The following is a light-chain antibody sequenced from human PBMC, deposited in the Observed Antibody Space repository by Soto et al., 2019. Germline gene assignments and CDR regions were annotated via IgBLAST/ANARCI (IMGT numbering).Light chain of an antibody. J-gene: IGLJ3*02. Sequence: SYELTQAPSVSGAPGQTARITCGGANIETKSVHWYQQKPGQAPVLVVYDDTDRPSGIPERFSGSHSGNTATLTISRVEAGDEADYYCQVRDSSVDHPVFGGGTKLTVL. CDR1: NIETKS. CDR2: DDT. CDR3: QVRDSSVDHPV. V-gene: IGLV3-21*02.